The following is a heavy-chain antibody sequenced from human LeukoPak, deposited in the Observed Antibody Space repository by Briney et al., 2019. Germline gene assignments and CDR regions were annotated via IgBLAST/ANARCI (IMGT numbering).Heavy chain of an antibody. J-gene: IGHJ3*02. Sequence: GGTLRLSCAASGFTFSSYGMSWVRQAPGKGLEWVSAISGSGGSTYYADSVKGRLTISRDNSRDTLYLQMNSLRAEDTAVYYCAKLLHYDSSGYFETDAFDIWGQGTMVTVSS. CDR3: AKLLHYDSSGYFETDAFDI. CDR1: GFTFSSYG. CDR2: ISGSGGST. D-gene: IGHD3-22*01. V-gene: IGHV3-23*01.